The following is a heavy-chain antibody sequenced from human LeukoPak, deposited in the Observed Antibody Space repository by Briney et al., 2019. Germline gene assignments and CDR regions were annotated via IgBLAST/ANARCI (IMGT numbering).Heavy chain of an antibody. CDR2: IKQDGSET. Sequence: PGGSLRLSCAAPGFTFSSHWMSWVRQAPGKGLEWVANIKQDGSETYYMDSVKGRFTISRDNAKNSLYLQMNSLRAEDTAVYFCARGSRYYYYYMDVWGKGTTVTVSS. J-gene: IGHJ6*03. D-gene: IGHD3-10*01. CDR1: GFTFSSHW. CDR3: ARGSRYYYYYMDV. V-gene: IGHV3-7*01.